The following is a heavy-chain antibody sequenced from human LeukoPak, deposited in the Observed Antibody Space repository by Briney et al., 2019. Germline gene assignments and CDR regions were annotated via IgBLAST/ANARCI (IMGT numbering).Heavy chain of an antibody. CDR1: GYTFTSYY. D-gene: IGHD2-15*01. CDR2: INPSGGST. Sequence: ASVKVSCKASGYTFTSYYMHWVRQAPGQGLEWMGIINPSGGSTSYAQKFQGRVTMTRDTSTSTVYMELSSLRSEDTAVYYCATPPPDCSGGSCYSFGAFDIWGQGTMVTVSS. J-gene: IGHJ3*02. V-gene: IGHV1-46*01. CDR3: ATPPPDCSGGSCYSFGAFDI.